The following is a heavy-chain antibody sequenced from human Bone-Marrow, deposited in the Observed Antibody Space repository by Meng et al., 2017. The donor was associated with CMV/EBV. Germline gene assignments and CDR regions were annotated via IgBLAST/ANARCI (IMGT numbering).Heavy chain of an antibody. D-gene: IGHD3-10*01. J-gene: IGHJ4*02. Sequence: GESLKISCAASGFTFSNYAIHWVRQAPGKGLEWVAVVSYDGSNKYYADSVKGRFTISRDNSKTSLYLEMNSRRPEDTAVYYCARDTRSYPTGVHYWGQGTRVTCSS. CDR3: ARDTRSYPTGVHY. CDR2: VSYDGSNK. V-gene: IGHV3-30*04. CDR1: GFTFSNYA.